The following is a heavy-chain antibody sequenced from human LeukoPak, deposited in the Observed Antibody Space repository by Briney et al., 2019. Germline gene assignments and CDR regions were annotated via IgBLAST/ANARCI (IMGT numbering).Heavy chain of an antibody. J-gene: IGHJ6*02. CDR2: IYENGGTT. Sequence: PGGSLRLSCVGSGFTFRSHAMSWVRQAPEKGLEFVSGIYENGGTTYYADSVKGRFSISRDNSKNTLFLQMNSLRAEDTAPYYCAKSVAIYFYYGLDVWGQGTTVAVSS. V-gene: IGHV3-23*01. D-gene: IGHD3-3*01. CDR1: GFTFRSHA. CDR3: AKSVAIYFYYGLDV.